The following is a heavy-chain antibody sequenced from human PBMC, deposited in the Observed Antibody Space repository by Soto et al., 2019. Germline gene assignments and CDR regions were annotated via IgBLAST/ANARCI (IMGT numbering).Heavy chain of an antibody. V-gene: IGHV3-7*05. Sequence: EVQLVESGGGLVQPGGSLRLSCAASGGTFNWFWMGWVRQSPGKGLEWVANIKEDGSEMYYVDSVKGRFIISRDNAKNSLHLQMNSLRFEDTAVYYCTKDETWGQGTPVIVSS. CDR2: IKEDGSEM. CDR1: GGTFNWFW. CDR3: TKDET. J-gene: IGHJ4*02.